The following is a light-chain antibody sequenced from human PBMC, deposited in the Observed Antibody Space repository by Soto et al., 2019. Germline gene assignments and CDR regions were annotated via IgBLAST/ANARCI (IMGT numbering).Light chain of an antibody. V-gene: IGLV2-11*01. Sequence: QSALTQPRSVSGSPGQSVTISCTGTSNDVSAFNYVSWYQHLPGKAPQLLIYAVSERPSAVSDRFSGSKSGNTASLTISGLQVEDEADYYCSSYAGRYTWVFGGGTQLTVL. CDR2: AVS. CDR1: SNDVSAFNY. J-gene: IGLJ2*01. CDR3: SSYAGRYTWV.